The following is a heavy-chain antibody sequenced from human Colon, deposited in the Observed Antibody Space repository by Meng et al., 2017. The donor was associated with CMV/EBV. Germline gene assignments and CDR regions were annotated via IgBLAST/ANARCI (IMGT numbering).Heavy chain of an antibody. CDR3: ARKGGATLGGAFDI. D-gene: IGHD1-26*01. CDR1: GFTFSSYD. CDR2: IGTAGDT. J-gene: IGHJ3*02. Sequence: GGSLSLSCAASGFTFSSYDIHWVRQPLGKGLEGFSAIGTAGDTYYPASVKGRFTISSEDAKNSLYLQMNSLRAGDTAVYSCARKGGATLGGAFDIWGQGTMVTVSS. V-gene: IGHV3-13*01.